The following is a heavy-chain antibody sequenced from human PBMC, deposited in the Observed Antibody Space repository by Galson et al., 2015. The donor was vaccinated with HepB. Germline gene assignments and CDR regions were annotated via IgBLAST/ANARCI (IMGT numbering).Heavy chain of an antibody. Sequence: SVKVSCKASGGTFSSYAIIWVRQAPGQGLEWMGGIIPIFGTANYAQKFQGRVTITADESTSTAYMELSSLRSEDTAVYYCARGLSLNYYFDYWGQGTLVTVSS. CDR3: ARGLSLNYYFDY. CDR1: GGTFSSYA. D-gene: IGHD3-9*01. V-gene: IGHV1-69*13. CDR2: IIPIFGTA. J-gene: IGHJ4*02.